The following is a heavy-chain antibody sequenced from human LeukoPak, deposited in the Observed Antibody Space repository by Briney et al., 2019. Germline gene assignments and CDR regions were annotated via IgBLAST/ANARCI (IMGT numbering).Heavy chain of an antibody. CDR2: IRYDGSNK. CDR1: GFTFSSYG. D-gene: IGHD3-16*01. J-gene: IGHJ6*03. V-gene: IGHV3-30*02. Sequence: GSLRLSCAASGFTFSSYGMHWVRQAPGKGLEWVAFIRYDGSNKYYADSVKGRFTISRDNSKNTLYLQMNSLRAEDTAVYYCAKGAFGGVDYYYYMDVWGKGTTVTISS. CDR3: AKGAFGGVDYYYYMDV.